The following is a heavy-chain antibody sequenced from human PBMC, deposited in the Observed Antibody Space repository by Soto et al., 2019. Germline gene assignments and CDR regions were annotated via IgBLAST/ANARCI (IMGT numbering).Heavy chain of an antibody. CDR1: GFALTTTSVG. D-gene: IGHD3-9*01. V-gene: IGHV2-5*02. Sequence: QITLKESGPTLVKPKQTLTLTGTFSGFALTTTSVGVGWIRQPPGKALEWLALIYWDDDQRYSPPLRNRLSISKDPSKNQVVLTLTNMDPVDTATYYCAHRRVYDVLTGYQAVDAFDIWGRGTMVNVSS. J-gene: IGHJ3*02. CDR3: AHRRVYDVLTGYQAVDAFDI. CDR2: IYWDDDQ.